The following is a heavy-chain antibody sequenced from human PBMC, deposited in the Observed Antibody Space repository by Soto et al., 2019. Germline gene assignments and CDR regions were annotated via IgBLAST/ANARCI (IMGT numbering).Heavy chain of an antibody. V-gene: IGHV1-18*01. Sequence: QVQLVQSGAEVKKPGASVKVSCKAPGYTFTSYGLSWVRQAPGQGLEWMGWISAYNGDTSYAQKFQGRVTVTTDTCTSTAYMELRSLRSDDTAVYYCARVGSYFFGFDYWGQGTLVTVSS. J-gene: IGHJ4*02. D-gene: IGHD1-26*01. CDR2: ISAYNGDT. CDR1: GYTFTSYG. CDR3: ARVGSYFFGFDY.